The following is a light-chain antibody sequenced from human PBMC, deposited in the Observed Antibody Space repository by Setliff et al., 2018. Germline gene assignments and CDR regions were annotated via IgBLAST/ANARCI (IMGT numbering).Light chain of an antibody. CDR2: DVS. V-gene: IGLV2-14*03. J-gene: IGLJ1*01. Sequence: QSALTQPASVSGSPGQSITISRTGTSSDVGGYNYVSWYQQHTDKAPKLMIFDVSNRPSGVSNRFSGSKSGNTASLTISGLQAEDEADYYCSSYTSSSTQVFGTGTKVTVL. CDR3: SSYTSSSTQV. CDR1: SSDVGGYNY.